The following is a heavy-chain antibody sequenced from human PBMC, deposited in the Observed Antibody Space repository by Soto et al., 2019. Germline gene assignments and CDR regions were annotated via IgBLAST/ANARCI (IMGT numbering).Heavy chain of an antibody. Sequence: PSETLSLTCAVSGGSFGDYYWSWIRQLPGNGLECIGEIRQCARTKYSPALKRRVTISMDTFNCQFSLNLSSVTAADTAVYYCARGLRASFGVRLSYYYYGRDVWGQGTTFTVSS. CDR3: ARGLRASFGVRLSYYYYGRDV. D-gene: IGHD3-10*01. CDR2: IRQCART. V-gene: IGHV4-34*01. CDR1: GGSFGDYY. J-gene: IGHJ6*01.